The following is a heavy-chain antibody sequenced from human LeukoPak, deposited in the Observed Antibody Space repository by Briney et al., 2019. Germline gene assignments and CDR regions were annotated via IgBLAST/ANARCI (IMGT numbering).Heavy chain of an antibody. D-gene: IGHD6-13*01. CDR3: ARDSQQLVPFQ. Sequence: SETLSLTCTVSGGSISSGYYWGWIRQPPGKGLEWIGSIYHSGSTYYNPSLKSRVTISVDTSKNQFSLKLSSVTAADTAVYYCARDSQQLVPFQWGQGTLVTVSS. CDR2: IYHSGST. CDR1: GGSISSGYY. V-gene: IGHV4-38-2*02. J-gene: IGHJ4*02.